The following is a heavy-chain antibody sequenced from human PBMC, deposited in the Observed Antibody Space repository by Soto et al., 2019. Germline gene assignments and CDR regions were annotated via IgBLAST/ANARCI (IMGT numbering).Heavy chain of an antibody. CDR1: GFTFSSYA. D-gene: IGHD2-2*02. CDR2: ISSNGGST. V-gene: IGHV3-64*04. J-gene: IGHJ6*02. CDR3: AKDGLGYCSWTSCYRHYYYGLDV. Sequence: GGSLRLSCSASGFTFSSYAMHWVRQAPGKGLEYVSAISSNGGSTYYADSVKGRFTISRDNSKNTLYLQMNSLRAEDMAVYFCAKDGLGYCSWTSCYRHYYYGLDVWGQGTTVTVSS.